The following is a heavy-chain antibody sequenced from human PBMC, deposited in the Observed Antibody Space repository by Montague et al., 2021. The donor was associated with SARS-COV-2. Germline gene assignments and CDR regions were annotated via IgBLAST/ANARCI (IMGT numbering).Heavy chain of an antibody. J-gene: IGHJ4*02. CDR3: ARMAMVRGVPLDY. CDR1: GFSLSTSGMC. Sequence: PALVKPTQTLTLACTFSGFSLSTSGMCVSWIRQPPGKALEWLARIDWDEDKYYSTSLKTRLTISKDTSKNQVVLTMTNMDPVDTATYYCARMAMVRGVPLDYWGQGTLVTVSS. V-gene: IGHV2-70*11. D-gene: IGHD3-10*01. CDR2: IDWDEDK.